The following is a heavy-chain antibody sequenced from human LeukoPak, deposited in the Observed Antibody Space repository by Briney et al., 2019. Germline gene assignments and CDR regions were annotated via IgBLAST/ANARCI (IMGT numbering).Heavy chain of an antibody. Sequence: TGGSLRLSCAASGFTFSDYYMSWIRQAPGKGLEWISYISSSGSTIYYADSVKGRFTISRDNAKNSLYLQMNSLRAEDTAVYYCTRGSRWLQIHDDYWGQGTLVTVSS. CDR2: ISSSGSTI. D-gene: IGHD5-24*01. J-gene: IGHJ4*02. CDR1: GFTFSDYY. V-gene: IGHV3-11*01. CDR3: TRGSRWLQIHDDY.